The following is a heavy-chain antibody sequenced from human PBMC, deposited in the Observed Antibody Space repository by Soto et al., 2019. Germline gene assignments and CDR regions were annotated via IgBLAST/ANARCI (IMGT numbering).Heavy chain of an antibody. CDR3: ARGQGLRLYYYYGMDV. D-gene: IGHD4-17*01. J-gene: IGHJ6*02. V-gene: IGHV4-34*01. CDR1: GGSFSGYY. CDR2: INHSGST. Sequence: ETLSLTCAVYGGSFSGYYWSWIRQPPGKGLEWIGEINHSGSTNYNPSLKSRVTISVDTSKNQFSLKLSSVTAADTAVYYCARGQGLRLYYYYGMDVWGQGTTVTVSS.